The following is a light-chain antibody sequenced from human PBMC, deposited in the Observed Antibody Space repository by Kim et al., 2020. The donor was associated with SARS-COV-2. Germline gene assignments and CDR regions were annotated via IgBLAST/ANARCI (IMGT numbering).Light chain of an antibody. V-gene: IGLV1-40*01. J-gene: IGLJ1*01. CDR3: QSYDSSLSALYV. Sequence: GTSHCTGGSSNSGAGYDVHWYQQLPGTAPKLLIYGNSNRPSGVPDRFSGSKSGTSASLAITGLQAEDEADYYCQSYDSSLSALYVFGTGTQLTVL. CDR2: GNS. CDR1: SSNSGAGYD.